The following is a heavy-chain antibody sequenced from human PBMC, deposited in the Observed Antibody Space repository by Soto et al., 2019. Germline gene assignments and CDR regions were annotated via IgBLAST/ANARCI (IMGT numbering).Heavy chain of an antibody. CDR3: ARSWIQLWLPEHHNFDY. J-gene: IGHJ4*02. CDR2: IKQDGSEK. V-gene: IGHV3-7*01. D-gene: IGHD5-18*01. CDR1: GFTFSSYW. Sequence: PGGSLRLSCAASGFTFSSYWMSWVRQAPGKGLEWVANIKQDGSEKYYVDSVKGRFTISRDNAKNSLYLQMNSLRAEDTAVYYCARSWIQLWLPEHHNFDYWGQGTLVTVSS.